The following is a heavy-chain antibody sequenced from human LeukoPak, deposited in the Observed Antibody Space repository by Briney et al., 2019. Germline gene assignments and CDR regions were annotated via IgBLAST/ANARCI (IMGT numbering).Heavy chain of an antibody. D-gene: IGHD1-1*01. CDR3: ARVDDLGNWFDP. J-gene: IGHJ5*02. Sequence: ASVKVSCKASGYTFTSYAMHWVRQAPGQRLEWMGWINAGNGNTKYSQKFQGRVTITRDTSASTAYMELSSLRSEDTAVYYCARVDDLGNWFDPWGQGTLVTVSS. V-gene: IGHV1-3*01. CDR2: INAGNGNT. CDR1: GYTFTSYA.